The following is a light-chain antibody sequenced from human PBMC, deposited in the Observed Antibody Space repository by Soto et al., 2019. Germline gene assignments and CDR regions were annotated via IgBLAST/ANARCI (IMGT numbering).Light chain of an antibody. CDR3: SSFTSAYTFV. CDR1: SSDVGGYNY. CDR2: EVS. V-gene: IGLV2-14*01. Sequence: QSALAQPASVSGSPGQSIAISCTGTSSDVGGYNYVSWYQQHPGKAPKLLISEVSIRPSGVSDRFSGSKSGNTASLTISGLQTEGEADYYCSSFTSAYTFVFGSGTKVTVL. J-gene: IGLJ1*01.